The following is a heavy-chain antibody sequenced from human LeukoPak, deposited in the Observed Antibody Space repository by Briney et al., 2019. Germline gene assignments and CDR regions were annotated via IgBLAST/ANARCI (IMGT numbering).Heavy chain of an antibody. CDR3: ARSFEWESPSAAYYYGMDV. D-gene: IGHD1-26*01. J-gene: IGHJ6*02. CDR1: GGSVSSGSYY. V-gene: IGHV4-61*01. CDR2: IYYSGST. Sequence: PSETLSLTCTVSGGSVSSGSYYWSWIRQPPGKGLEWIGYIYYSGSTNYNPSLKSRVTISVDTSKNQFSLKLSSVTAADTAVYYCARSFEWESPSAAYYYGMDVWGQGTTVTVSS.